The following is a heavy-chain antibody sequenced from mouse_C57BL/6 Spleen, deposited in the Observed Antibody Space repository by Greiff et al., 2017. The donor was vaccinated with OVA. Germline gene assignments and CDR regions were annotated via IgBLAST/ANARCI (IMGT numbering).Heavy chain of an antibody. V-gene: IGHV1-53*01. CDR3: ARSGAAQAPCAY. CDR1: GYTFTSYW. CDR2: INPSNGGT. D-gene: IGHD3-2*02. J-gene: IGHJ3*01. Sequence: QVQLKQPGTELVKPGASVKLSCKASGYTFTSYWMHWVKQRPGQGLEWIGNINPSNGGTNYNEKFKSKATLTVDKSSSTAYMQLSSLTSEDSAVYYCARSGAAQAPCAYWGQGTLVTVSA.